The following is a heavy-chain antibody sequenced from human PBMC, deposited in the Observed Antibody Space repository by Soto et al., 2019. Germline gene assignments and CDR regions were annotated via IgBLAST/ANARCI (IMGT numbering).Heavy chain of an antibody. Sequence: QVQLVESGGGVVQPGRSLRLSCAASGFTFSSYGMHWVRQAPGKGLEWVAVISYDGSNKYYADSVKGRFTISRDNSKNTLYLQMNSLRAEDTAVYYCVKDKADCSCTSCSNYYYGMDVWGQGTTVTVSS. V-gene: IGHV3-30*18. J-gene: IGHJ6*02. CDR3: VKDKADCSCTSCSNYYYGMDV. D-gene: IGHD2-2*01. CDR2: ISYDGSNK. CDR1: GFTFSSYG.